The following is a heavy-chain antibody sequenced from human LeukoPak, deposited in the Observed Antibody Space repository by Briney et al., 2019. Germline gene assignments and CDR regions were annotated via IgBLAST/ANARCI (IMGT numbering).Heavy chain of an antibody. J-gene: IGHJ6*03. Sequence: SGTLSLTCAVSGGSISSGGYSWSWIRQPPGKGLEWIGYIYHSGSTYYNPSLKSRVTISVDTSKNQFSLKLSSVTAADTAVYYCARRTHNNAGYYYYYYMDVWGKGTTVTVSS. CDR1: GGSISSGGYS. D-gene: IGHD1-14*01. CDR2: IYHSGST. V-gene: IGHV4-30-2*01. CDR3: ARRTHNNAGYYYYYYMDV.